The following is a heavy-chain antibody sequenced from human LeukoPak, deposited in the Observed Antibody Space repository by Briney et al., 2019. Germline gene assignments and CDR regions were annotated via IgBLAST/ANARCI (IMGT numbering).Heavy chain of an antibody. J-gene: IGHJ4*02. V-gene: IGHV3-48*03. D-gene: IGHD2-15*01. Sequence: GRSLRLSCAASGFTFSNYEMMWVRQAPGKGLEWVSYINTSGSDINYADSVKGRFTISRDDSKTSLSLQMNSLRADDTAVYYCVRDGRAGVRGKVRLCDCWGEGTLVTVSS. CDR1: GFTFSNYE. CDR3: VRDGRAGVRGKVRLCDC. CDR2: INTSGSDI.